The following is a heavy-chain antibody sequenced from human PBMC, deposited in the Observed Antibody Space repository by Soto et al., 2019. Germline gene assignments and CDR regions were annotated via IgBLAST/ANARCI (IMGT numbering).Heavy chain of an antibody. CDR3: ARDSMSMSYYYYYYMDV. CDR2: IWYDGSNK. V-gene: IGHV3-33*01. Sequence: GGSLRLSCAASGFTFSSYGMHWVRQAPGKGLEWVAVIWYDGSNKYYADSVKGRFTISRDNSKNTLYLQMNSLRAEDTAVYYCARDSMSMSYYYYYYMDVWGKGTTVTVSS. CDR1: GFTFSSYG. D-gene: IGHD3-10*02. J-gene: IGHJ6*03.